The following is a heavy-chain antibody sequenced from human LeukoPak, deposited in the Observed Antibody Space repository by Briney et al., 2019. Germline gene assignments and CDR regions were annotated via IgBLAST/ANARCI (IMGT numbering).Heavy chain of an antibody. D-gene: IGHD2-15*01. V-gene: IGHV4-39*07. Sequence: PSETLSLTCTVSGGSISSSSYYWGWIRQPPGKGLEWIGSIYYSGSTYYNPSLKSRVTISVDTSKNQFSLKLSSVTAADTAVYYCARDAYCSGGSCYLAGRTYNWSDPWGQGTLVTVSS. CDR3: ARDAYCSGGSCYLAGRTYNWSDP. J-gene: IGHJ5*02. CDR1: GGSISSSSYY. CDR2: IYYSGST.